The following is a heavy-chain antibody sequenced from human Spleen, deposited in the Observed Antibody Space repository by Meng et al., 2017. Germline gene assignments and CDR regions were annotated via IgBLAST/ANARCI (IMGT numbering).Heavy chain of an antibody. V-gene: IGHV3-21*01. CDR1: GFTFSSYS. CDR2: ISSSSSYI. D-gene: IGHD3-10*01. Sequence: GESLKISCAASGFTFSSYSMNWVRQAPGKGLEWVSSISSSSSYIYYADSVKGRFTISRDNANNTLYLQMNSLRAEDTAVYYCVRDPRGPFDYYGSGSYYIDWGQGTVVTVSS. J-gene: IGHJ4*02. CDR3: VRDPRGPFDYYGSGSYYID.